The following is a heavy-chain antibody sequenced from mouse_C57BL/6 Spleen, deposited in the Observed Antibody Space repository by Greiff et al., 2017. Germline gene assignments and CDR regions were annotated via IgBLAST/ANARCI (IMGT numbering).Heavy chain of an antibody. Sequence: EVQLQQSGPELVKPGASVKISCKASGYTFTDYYMNWVKQSHGKSLEWIGDINPNNGGTSYNQKFKGKATLTVDKSSSTAYMELRSLTSEDSAVYYCANSGSSSYYAMDYWGQGTSVTVSS. CDR1: GYTFTDYY. J-gene: IGHJ4*01. CDR3: ANSGSSSYYAMDY. V-gene: IGHV1-26*01. CDR2: INPNNGGT. D-gene: IGHD1-1*01.